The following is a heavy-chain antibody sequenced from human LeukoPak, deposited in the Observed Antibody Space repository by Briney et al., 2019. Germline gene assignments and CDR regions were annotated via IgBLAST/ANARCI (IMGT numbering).Heavy chain of an antibody. CDR3: ARHFFVGAEDAFDI. Sequence: SETLSLTCTVSGGSISSYYRSWIRQPPGKGLEWIGYIYYSGSTNYNPSLKSRVTISVDTSKNQFSLKLSSVTAADTAVYYCARHFFVGAEDAFDIWGQGTMVTVSS. V-gene: IGHV4-59*08. D-gene: IGHD2/OR15-2a*01. CDR1: GGSISSYY. J-gene: IGHJ3*02. CDR2: IYYSGST.